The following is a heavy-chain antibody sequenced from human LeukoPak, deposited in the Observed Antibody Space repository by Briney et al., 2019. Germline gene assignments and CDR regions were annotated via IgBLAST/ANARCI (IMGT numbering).Heavy chain of an antibody. CDR1: GGSLSGNY. CDR2: IFYVGST. Sequence: SETLSLTCTVSGGSLSGNYWIWIGQPLGKGLEWIGYIFYVGSTIYNPSLKSRVTISVDTSKSQFSLQLSSVTAADTAVYYCARIITGTVALDYWGQGTLVTVSS. D-gene: IGHD1-14*01. V-gene: IGHV4-59*08. J-gene: IGHJ4*02. CDR3: ARIITGTVALDY.